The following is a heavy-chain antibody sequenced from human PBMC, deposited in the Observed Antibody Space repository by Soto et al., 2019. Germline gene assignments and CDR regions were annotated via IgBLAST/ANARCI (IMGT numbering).Heavy chain of an antibody. V-gene: IGHV3-74*01. J-gene: IGHJ6*02. Sequence: GGSLRLSCAASGFTFSSSWMHWVRQAPGKGLVWVSRVSGDGSSTNYADSVKGRFTISRDNAKNTLYLQMNSLRAEDTAVYYCAKAKTGSNKPRAVWGQGTTVTVSS. CDR3: AKAKTGSNKPRAV. D-gene: IGHD6-13*01. CDR2: VSGDGSST. CDR1: GFTFSSSW.